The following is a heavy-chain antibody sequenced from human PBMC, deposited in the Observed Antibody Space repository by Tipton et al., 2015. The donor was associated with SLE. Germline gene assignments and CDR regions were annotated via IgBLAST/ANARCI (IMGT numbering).Heavy chain of an antibody. J-gene: IGHJ4*02. D-gene: IGHD6-13*01. CDR2: INHSGST. V-gene: IGHV4-39*07. CDR3: ARGSSSWYYFDY. CDR1: GGSISSSSYY. Sequence: TLSLTCTVSGGSISSSSYYWGWIRQPPGKGLEWIGEINHSGSTNYNPSLKSRVTISVDRSKNQFSLKLSSVTAADTAVYYCARGSSSWYYFDYWGQGTLVTVSS.